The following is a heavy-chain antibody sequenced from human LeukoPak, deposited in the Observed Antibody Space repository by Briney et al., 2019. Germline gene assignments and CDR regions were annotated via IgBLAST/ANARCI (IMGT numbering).Heavy chain of an antibody. J-gene: IGHJ4*02. V-gene: IGHV4-4*07. CDR1: GGSISSYY. D-gene: IGHD3-10*01. CDR3: ARGGRYYGSGSYYNDY. CDR2: IYTSGST. Sequence: SETLSLTCTVSGGSISSYYWSWIRQPAGKGLEWIGRIYTSGSTNYNPSLKSRVTISVDTSKNQFSLKLSPVTAADTAVYYCARGGRYYGSGSYYNDYWGQGTLVTVSS.